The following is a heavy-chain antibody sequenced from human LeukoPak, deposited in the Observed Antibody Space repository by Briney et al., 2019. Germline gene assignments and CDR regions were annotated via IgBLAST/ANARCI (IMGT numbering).Heavy chain of an antibody. CDR3: ARPTGSYTFDY. CDR2: IYSGGTT. CDR1: GFTVSSNS. V-gene: IGHV3-66*04. Sequence: GGSLRLSCAASGFTVSSNSMSWVRQAPGKGLEWVSVIYSGGTTYYADSVKGRFTISRDNSKNTLYLQMNSLRAEDTAVYYCARPTGSYTFDYWGQGTLVTVSS. J-gene: IGHJ4*02. D-gene: IGHD1-26*01.